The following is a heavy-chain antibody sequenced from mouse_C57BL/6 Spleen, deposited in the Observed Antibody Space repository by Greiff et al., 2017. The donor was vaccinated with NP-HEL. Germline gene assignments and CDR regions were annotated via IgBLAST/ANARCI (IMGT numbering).Heavy chain of an antibody. CDR3: ARGRITTVVAHFDY. J-gene: IGHJ2*01. V-gene: IGHV1-76*01. Sequence: QVQLKQSGAELVRPGASVKLSCKASGYTFTDYYINWVKQRPGQGLEWIARIYPGSGNTYYNEKFKGKATLTAEKSSSTAYMQLSSLTSEDSAVYFCARGRITTVVAHFDYWGQGTTLTVSS. CDR2: IYPGSGNT. D-gene: IGHD1-1*01. CDR1: GYTFTDYY.